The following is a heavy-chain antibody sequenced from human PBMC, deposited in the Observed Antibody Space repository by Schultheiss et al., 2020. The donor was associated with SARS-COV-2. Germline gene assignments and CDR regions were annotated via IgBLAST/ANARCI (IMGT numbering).Heavy chain of an antibody. CDR3: ARGGLLLRYFDWLSRDSDAFDI. CDR1: GGSITSSDYY. D-gene: IGHD3-9*01. Sequence: SETLSLTCTVSGGSITSSDYYWTWIRQPPGKGLEWIGYIDYSGSTNYNPSLKSRVTISVDKSKNQFSLKLTSVTAADTAVYYCARGGLLLRYFDWLSRDSDAFDIWGQGTMVTVSS. V-gene: IGHV4-61*05. J-gene: IGHJ3*02. CDR2: IDYSGST.